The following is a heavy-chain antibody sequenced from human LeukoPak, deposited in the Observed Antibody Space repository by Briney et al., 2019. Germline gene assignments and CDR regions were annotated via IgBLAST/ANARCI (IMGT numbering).Heavy chain of an antibody. CDR3: ARDAVDREYYFDY. V-gene: IGHV3-30-3*01. D-gene: IGHD3-10*01. CDR1: GFTFSSYA. Sequence: GGSLRLSCAASGFTFSSYAMHWVRQAPGKGLEWVAVISYDGSNKYYADSVKGRFTISRDNSKNTLCLQMNSLRAEDTAVYYCARDAVDREYYFDYWGQGTLVTVSS. J-gene: IGHJ4*02. CDR2: ISYDGSNK.